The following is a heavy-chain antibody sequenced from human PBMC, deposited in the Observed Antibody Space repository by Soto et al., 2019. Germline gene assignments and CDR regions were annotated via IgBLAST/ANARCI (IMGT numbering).Heavy chain of an antibody. CDR1: GDSVSSNSAA. J-gene: IGHJ4*02. Sequence: PSQTLSLTCAISGDSVSSNSAAWNWIRQSPSRGLEWLGRTYYRSKWYNDYAVSVKSRITINPDTSKNQFSLQLNSVTPEDTAVYYCARGRRYCSGGSCYGTFDYWGQGTLVTVSS. D-gene: IGHD2-15*01. CDR3: ARGRRYCSGGSCYGTFDY. V-gene: IGHV6-1*01. CDR2: TYYRSKWYN.